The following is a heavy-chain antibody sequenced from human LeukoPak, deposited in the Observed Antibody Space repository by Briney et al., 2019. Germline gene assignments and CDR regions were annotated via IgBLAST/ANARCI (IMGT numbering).Heavy chain of an antibody. CDR1: GGSISNYY. D-gene: IGHD2-15*01. J-gene: IGHJ3*01. Sequence: PSETLSLTCTVSGGSISNYYWNWIRQPPGKGLEWIGYIYNTGSPTYNPSLKSRAIISIDRSKGQFSLKLSSVTAADTAVYYCARMRGTVVVEDAYDVWGQGTLLSVSS. CDR2: IYNTGSP. CDR3: ARMRGTVVVEDAYDV. V-gene: IGHV4-59*01.